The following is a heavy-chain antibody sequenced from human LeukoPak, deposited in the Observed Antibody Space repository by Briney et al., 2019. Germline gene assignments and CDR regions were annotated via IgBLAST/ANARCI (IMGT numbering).Heavy chain of an antibody. V-gene: IGHV3-21*01. CDR2: ITSGGDYI. J-gene: IGHJ3*02. Sequence: GGSLRLSCAASGFTFNTFNMNWVRQAPGKGLEWVSSITSGGDYIYYADSVKGRFTISRDNAKSSLYLEMNSLRAGDTAVYYCVRDLDVHYGDAVWFDAFDIWGQGTMVTVSS. CDR3: VRDLDVHYGDAVWFDAFDI. CDR1: GFTFNTFN. D-gene: IGHD4-17*01.